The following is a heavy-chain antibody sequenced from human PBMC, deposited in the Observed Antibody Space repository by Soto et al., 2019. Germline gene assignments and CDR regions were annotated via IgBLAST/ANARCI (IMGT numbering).Heavy chain of an antibody. CDR1: GYTLTELS. Sequence: GASVKVSCKVSGYTLTELSMHWVRQAPGKGLEWMGGFDPEDGETIYAQKFQGRVTMTEDTSTGTAYMELSSLRSEDTAVYYCATGEGIFDAFDIWGQGTMVTVS. V-gene: IGHV1-24*01. D-gene: IGHD3-10*01. J-gene: IGHJ3*02. CDR2: FDPEDGET. CDR3: ATGEGIFDAFDI.